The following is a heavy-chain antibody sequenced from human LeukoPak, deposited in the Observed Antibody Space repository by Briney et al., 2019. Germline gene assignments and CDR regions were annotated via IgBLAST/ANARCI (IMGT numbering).Heavy chain of an antibody. CDR2: IYYSGNT. D-gene: IGHD1-7*01. V-gene: IGHV4-61*01. Sequence: SETLSLTCTVSGGSISSGSYYWSWIRQPPGKGLEWIGYIYYSGNTNYNPSLKSRLTISVDMSKNQFSLKLSSVTAADTAVYYCAKDRGNYDAFDIWGQGTMVTVSS. CDR3: AKDRGNYDAFDI. CDR1: GGSISSGSYY. J-gene: IGHJ3*02.